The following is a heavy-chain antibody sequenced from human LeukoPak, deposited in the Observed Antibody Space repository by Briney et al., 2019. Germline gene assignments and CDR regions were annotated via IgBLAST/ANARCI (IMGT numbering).Heavy chain of an antibody. V-gene: IGHV3-23*01. Sequence: GGSLRLSCAASGFTFSTYAMSWVRQAPGKGLEWVSALSGSGDSTYYADSVKGRFTISRDNSKNTLYLQMNSLRAEDTAVYYCAREFYDSSGYSGYFDYWGQGTLVTVSS. CDR3: AREFYDSSGYSGYFDY. D-gene: IGHD3-22*01. J-gene: IGHJ4*02. CDR2: LSGSGDST. CDR1: GFTFSTYA.